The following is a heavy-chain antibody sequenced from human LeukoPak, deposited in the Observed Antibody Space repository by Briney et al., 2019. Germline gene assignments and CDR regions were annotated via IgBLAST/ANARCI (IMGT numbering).Heavy chain of an antibody. CDR2: ISYDGSNK. J-gene: IGHJ4*02. V-gene: IGHV3-30*03. Sequence: GGSLRLSCAASGFTFSSYGMHWVRQAPGKGLEWVAVISYDGSNKYYADSVKGRFTISRDNSKNTLYLQMNSLRAEDTAVYYCATYRQVLLPFESWGQGTLVTVSS. CDR1: GFTFSSYG. D-gene: IGHD2-8*02. CDR3: ATYRQVLLPFES.